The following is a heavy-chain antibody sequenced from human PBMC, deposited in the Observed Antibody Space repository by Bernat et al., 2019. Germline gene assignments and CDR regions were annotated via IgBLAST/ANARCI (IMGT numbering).Heavy chain of an antibody. CDR2: IWYDGSNK. J-gene: IGHJ4*02. Sequence: QVQLVESGGGVVQPGRSLRLSCAASGFTFSSYGMHWVRQAPGKGLEGVAVIWYDGSNKYYADSVKGRFTISRDNSKNTLYLQMNSLRAEDTAVYYCARDPYNWNDAGLDYWGQGTLVTVSS. D-gene: IGHD1-1*01. V-gene: IGHV3-33*01. CDR3: ARDPYNWNDAGLDY. CDR1: GFTFSSYG.